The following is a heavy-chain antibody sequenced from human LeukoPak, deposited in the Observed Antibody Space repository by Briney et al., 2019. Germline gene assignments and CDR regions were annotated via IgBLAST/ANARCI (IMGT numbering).Heavy chain of an antibody. CDR3: ARDDILTGSFDF. CDR1: GGSISSTGYY. J-gene: IGHJ4*02. Sequence: ASETLSLTCTVSGGSISSTGYYWDWIRQPPGKGLEWTGNIYYSGINYYNPSLRSRVTISVDTSKNQFSLKVSSVTAADAAVYYCARDDILTGSFDFWGQGTLVTVSS. CDR2: IYYSGIN. V-gene: IGHV4-39*02. D-gene: IGHD3-9*01.